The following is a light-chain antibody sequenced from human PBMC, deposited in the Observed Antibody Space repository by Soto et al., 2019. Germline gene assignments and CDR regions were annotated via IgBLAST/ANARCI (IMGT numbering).Light chain of an antibody. J-gene: IGLJ3*02. CDR2: SNN. V-gene: IGLV1-44*01. CDR3: AAWDDSLNGLWV. CDR1: SSNIGSNT. Sequence: QSVLTQPPSASGTPGQRVTISCSGSSSNIGSNTVNWYQQLPGTAPKLLIYSNNQRPSGVPDRFSGSKSGISASLAISGLQSVDAADYYCAAWDDSLNGLWVFGGGTKVTVL.